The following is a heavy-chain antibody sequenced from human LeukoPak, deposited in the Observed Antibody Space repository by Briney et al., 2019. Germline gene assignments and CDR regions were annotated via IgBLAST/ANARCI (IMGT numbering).Heavy chain of an antibody. J-gene: IGHJ3*02. CDR3: ARDPSGSGPEGAFDI. CDR2: ISYDGSNK. D-gene: IGHD3-10*01. Sequence: GGSLRLSCAASGFTFSSYAMHWVRQAPGKGLEWVAVISYDGSNKYYADSVKGRFTISRDNSKNTLYLQMNSLRAEDTAVYYCARDPSGSGPEGAFDIWGQGTMVTVSS. CDR1: GFTFSSYA. V-gene: IGHV3-30-3*01.